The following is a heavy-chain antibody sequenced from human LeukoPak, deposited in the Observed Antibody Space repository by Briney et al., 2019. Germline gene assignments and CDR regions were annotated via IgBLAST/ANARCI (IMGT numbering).Heavy chain of an antibody. D-gene: IGHD2-15*01. V-gene: IGHV1-69*13. J-gene: IGHJ4*02. CDR3: AADCSGGSCCSTGYYFDY. CDR1: GGTFSSYA. Sequence: ASVTVSCKASGGTFSSYAISWVRQAPGQGLEWMGGIIPIFGTANYAQKFQGRVTITADESTSTACMELSSLRSEDTAVYYCAADCSGGSCCSTGYYFDYWGQGTLVTVSS. CDR2: IIPIFGTA.